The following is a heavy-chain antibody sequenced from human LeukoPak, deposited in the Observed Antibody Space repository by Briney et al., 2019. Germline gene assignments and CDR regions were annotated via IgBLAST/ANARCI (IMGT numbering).Heavy chain of an antibody. J-gene: IGHJ5*02. CDR2: INTNTGNP. D-gene: IGHD6-13*01. CDR1: GYTFTTYI. Sequence: ASVKVSCKASGYTFTTYIMNWVRQAPGQGLEWMGWINTNTGNPTYAQGFTGRFVFSLDTSVSTAYLQISSLKAEDTAVYYCAREGPGYSSSWYWFDPWGQGTLVTVSS. V-gene: IGHV7-4-1*02. CDR3: AREGPGYSSSWYWFDP.